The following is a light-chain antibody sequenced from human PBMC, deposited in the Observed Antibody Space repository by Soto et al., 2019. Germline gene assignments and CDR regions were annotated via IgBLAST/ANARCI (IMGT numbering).Light chain of an antibody. CDR3: QQRSNWPPGLT. J-gene: IGKJ4*01. Sequence: EIVLTQSPATLSLSPGERATLSCRASQSVSSYLAWYQQKPGQAPRLLIYDASNRATGIPARFSGSGSGTDLHLTISSLGPEDFAVYSCQQRSNWPPGLTFGGGTKVEIK. CDR1: QSVSSY. V-gene: IGKV3-11*01. CDR2: DAS.